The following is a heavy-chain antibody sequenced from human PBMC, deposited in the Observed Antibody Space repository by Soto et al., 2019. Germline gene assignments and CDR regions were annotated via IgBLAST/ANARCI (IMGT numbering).Heavy chain of an antibody. CDR3: ARVYCSSTSCYSTFDP. V-gene: IGHV4-34*01. D-gene: IGHD2-2*01. CDR2: INHSGST. Sequence: PSESLSLTCAVYGGSFSGYYWSWIRQPPGKGLEWIGEINHSGSTNYNPSLKSRVTISVDTSKNQFSLKLSSVTAADTAVYYCARVYCSSTSCYSTFDPWGQGTLVTVSS. CDR1: GGSFSGYY. J-gene: IGHJ5*02.